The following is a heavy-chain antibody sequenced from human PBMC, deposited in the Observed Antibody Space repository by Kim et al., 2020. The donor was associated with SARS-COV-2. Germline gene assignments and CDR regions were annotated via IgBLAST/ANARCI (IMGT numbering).Heavy chain of an antibody. CDR3: ARLTTLHVMFDY. D-gene: IGHD4-4*01. V-gene: IGHV3-53*04. Sequence: YYADSVRGRFTISRHNSKNTLYLQMNSLRAEDTAVYYCARLTTLHVMFDYWGQGTLVTVSS. J-gene: IGHJ4*02.